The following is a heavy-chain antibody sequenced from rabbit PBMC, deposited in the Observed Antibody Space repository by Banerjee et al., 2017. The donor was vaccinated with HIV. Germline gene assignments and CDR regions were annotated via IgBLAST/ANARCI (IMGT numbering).Heavy chain of an antibody. CDR1: GFSFSNKYV. CDR2: INTSSGNT. D-gene: IGHD4-2*01. J-gene: IGHJ4*01. V-gene: IGHV1S45*01. Sequence: QEQLEESGGDLVKPEGSLTLTCTASGFSFSNKYVMCWVRQAPGKGLEWIACINTSSGNTWYANWVNGRFTISKTSSTTVTLQLNSLTAADTATYFCARGDAGSSWGLDLWGPGTLVTVS. CDR3: ARGDAGSSWGLDL.